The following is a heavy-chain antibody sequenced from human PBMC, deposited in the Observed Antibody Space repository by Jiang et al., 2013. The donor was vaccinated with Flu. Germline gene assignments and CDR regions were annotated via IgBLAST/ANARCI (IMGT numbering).Heavy chain of an antibody. CDR3: ARDAVVAAATAWFDP. CDR1: GYPFIAYF. Sequence: GYPFIAYFIHWVRQAPGQRLEWMGIINPTGGATDYAQKFQGRVTMTSDTSTSTVYMELGNLRSDDTAVYYCARDAVVAAATAWFDPWGQGTLVTVSS. D-gene: IGHD2-15*01. J-gene: IGHJ5*02. CDR2: INPTGGAT. V-gene: IGHV1-46*01.